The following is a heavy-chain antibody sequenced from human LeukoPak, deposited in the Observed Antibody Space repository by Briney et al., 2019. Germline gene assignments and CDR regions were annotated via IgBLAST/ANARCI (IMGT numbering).Heavy chain of an antibody. CDR1: GFTFGTYW. V-gene: IGHV3-30*02. CDR2: IRYDGSNK. J-gene: IGHJ4*02. Sequence: GGSLRLSCAASGFTFGTYWMSWVRQAPGKGLEWVAFIRYDGSNKYYADSVKGRFTISRDNSKNTLYLQMNSLRAEDTAVYYCAKDRSIVVVPAAMLSWGQGTLVTVSS. D-gene: IGHD2-2*01. CDR3: AKDRSIVVVPAAMLS.